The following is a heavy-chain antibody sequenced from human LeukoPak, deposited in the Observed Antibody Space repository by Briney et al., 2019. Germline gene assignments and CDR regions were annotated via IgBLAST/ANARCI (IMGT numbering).Heavy chain of an antibody. Sequence: GGSLRLSCAASGFTSGFTFSTYSMNWVRQAPGKGLEWVSYIISSSVTIYYADPVKGRFTISRDNARNSPYLQMNSLRAEDTAVYYCAGSNDFRAFDIWGQGTMVAVSS. D-gene: IGHD3-3*01. CDR2: IISSSVTI. CDR3: AGSNDFRAFDI. V-gene: IGHV3-48*04. J-gene: IGHJ3*02. CDR1: GFTFSTYS.